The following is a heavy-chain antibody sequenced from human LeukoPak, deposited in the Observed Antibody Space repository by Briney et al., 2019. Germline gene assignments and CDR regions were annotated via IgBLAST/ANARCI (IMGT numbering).Heavy chain of an antibody. CDR2: ISYDGSNK. CDR1: GFTFSSYG. D-gene: IGHD6-19*01. CDR3: AKDRQWLVFIDY. J-gene: IGHJ4*02. Sequence: GGSLRLSCAASGFTFSSYGMHGVRQAPGKGLEWVAVISYDGSNKYYADSVKGRFTISRGNSKNTLYLQMNSLRAEDTAVYYCAKDRQWLVFIDYWGQGTLVTVSS. V-gene: IGHV3-30*18.